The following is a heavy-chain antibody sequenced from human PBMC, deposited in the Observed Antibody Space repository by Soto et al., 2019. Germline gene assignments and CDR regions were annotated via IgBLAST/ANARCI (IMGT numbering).Heavy chain of an antibody. CDR1: GGSISSYY. V-gene: IGHV4-59*01. CDR3: ARYPGPTVVTPYWYFDL. D-gene: IGHD4-17*01. CDR2: IYYSGST. Sequence: SETLSLTCTVPGGSISSYYWSWIRQPPGKGLEWIGYIYYSGSTNYNPSLKSRVTISVDTSKNQFSLKLSSVTAADTAVYYCARYPGPTVVTPYWYFDLWGRGTLVTVSS. J-gene: IGHJ2*01.